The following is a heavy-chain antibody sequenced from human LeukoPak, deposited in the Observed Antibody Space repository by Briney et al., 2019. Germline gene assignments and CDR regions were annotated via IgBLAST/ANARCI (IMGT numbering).Heavy chain of an antibody. Sequence: GGSLRLSCVASGFTFSTYDMNWVRQAPGKGLEWVSFISNSGSTMYYADSVMGRFTISRDNAKNSLYLQMNSLRAEDTAVYYCARPVVAATTPDTFDIWGQGTMVTVSS. J-gene: IGHJ3*02. CDR2: ISNSGSTM. CDR1: GFTFSTYD. CDR3: ARPVVAATTPDTFDI. D-gene: IGHD2-15*01. V-gene: IGHV3-48*03.